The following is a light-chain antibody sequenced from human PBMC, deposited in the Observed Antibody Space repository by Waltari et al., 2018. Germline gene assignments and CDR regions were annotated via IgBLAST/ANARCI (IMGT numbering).Light chain of an antibody. V-gene: IGLV2-14*01. CDR3: SSYTSSSTQV. Sequence: QSALTQPASVSGSPGQSITISCTGTSSDVGGYNYVSWYQQHPGKAPKRMIYEVSNRPSGGSNRFSGSKSGNTASLTISGLQAEDEADYYGSSYTSSSTQVFGTGTKVTVL. J-gene: IGLJ1*01. CDR1: SSDVGGYNY. CDR2: EVS.